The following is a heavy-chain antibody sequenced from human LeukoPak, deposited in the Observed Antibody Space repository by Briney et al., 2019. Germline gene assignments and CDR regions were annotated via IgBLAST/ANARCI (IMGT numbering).Heavy chain of an antibody. Sequence: GGCLRLSCAASGFTFSSYSMNWVRQGPGKGLEWVAVIWYDGSDKYYTDSVKGRFTIFRDNSKNTLYLQMNSLRAEDTAIYYCARAGDAFDIWGQGTMVTVSP. J-gene: IGHJ3*02. CDR2: IWYDGSDK. V-gene: IGHV3-33*08. CDR1: GFTFSSYS. CDR3: ARAGDAFDI.